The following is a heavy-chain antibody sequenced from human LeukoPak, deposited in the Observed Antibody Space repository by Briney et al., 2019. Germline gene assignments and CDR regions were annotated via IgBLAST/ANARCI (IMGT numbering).Heavy chain of an antibody. CDR1: GFTFSSYG. D-gene: IGHD5-18*01. V-gene: IGHV3-30*02. CDR2: IRYDGSNK. J-gene: IGHJ6*03. CDR3: TKHGYSYGLRNYYMDV. Sequence: GGSLRLSCAASGFTFSSYGMHWVRQAPGKGLEWVAFIRYDGSNKYYADSVKGRFTISRDNSKNTLYLQMNSLRAEDTAVYYCTKHGYSYGLRNYYMDVWGKGTTVTISS.